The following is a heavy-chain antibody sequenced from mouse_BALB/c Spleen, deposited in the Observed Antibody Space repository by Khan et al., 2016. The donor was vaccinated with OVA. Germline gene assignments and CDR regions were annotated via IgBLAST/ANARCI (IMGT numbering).Heavy chain of an antibody. V-gene: IGHV1-4*01. CDR1: GYTFTSYT. J-gene: IGHJ3*01. CDR3: GRDGAYHRNDGWFAY. Sequence: VQLQESGAELARPGASVKMSCKASGYTFTSYTIHWIKKRPGQGLEWIGYINPSNGYTNYNQKFKDKATLTTDKSSTTAYLQLSSLTSDDSAVYSCGRDGAYHRNDGWFAYWGQGTLVTVSA. D-gene: IGHD2-14*01. CDR2: INPSNGYT.